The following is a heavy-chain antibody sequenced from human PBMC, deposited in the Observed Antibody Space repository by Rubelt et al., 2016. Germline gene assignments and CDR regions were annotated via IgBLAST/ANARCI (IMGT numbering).Heavy chain of an antibody. CDR3: ARGGAEGSGWWRGGYYFDY. D-gene: IGHD6-19*01. J-gene: IGHJ4*02. CDR1: GGSFSGYY. V-gene: IGHV4-34*01. Sequence: QVQLQQWGAGLLKPSETLSLTCAVYGGSFSGYYWSWIRQPPGKGLEWIGEINHSGSTNYNPSLKSRVTISVDTSKNQFSLKLSSVTAADTAVYYCARGGAEGSGWWRGGYYFDYWGQGTLVTVSS. CDR2: INHSGST.